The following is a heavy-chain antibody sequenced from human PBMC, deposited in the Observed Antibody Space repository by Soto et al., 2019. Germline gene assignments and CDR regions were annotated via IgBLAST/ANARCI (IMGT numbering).Heavy chain of an antibody. CDR1: GYSFTSYW. CDR2: IDPSDSYT. D-gene: IGHD6-6*01. V-gene: IGHV5-10-1*01. J-gene: IGHJ6*02. CDR3: ARRKKSSSSYYYYYGMDV. Sequence: GESLKISCKGSGYSFTSYWISWVRQMPGKGLEWMGRIDPSDSYTNYSPSFQGHVTISADKSISTAYLQWSSLKASDTAMYYCARRKKSSSSYYYYYGMDVWGQGTTVTVPS.